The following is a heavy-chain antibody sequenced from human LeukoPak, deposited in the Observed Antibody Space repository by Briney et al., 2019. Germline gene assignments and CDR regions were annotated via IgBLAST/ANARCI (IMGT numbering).Heavy chain of an antibody. J-gene: IGHJ4*02. CDR2: ISGNTGAT. Sequence: GGFLRLSCAASGFTFKNFVMTWVRQAPGQGLDWVSAISGNTGATYYADSVKGRFTISRDNSKNTLYLQMDSLRAEDTAVYYCANYFWSGYNDYWGQGTLVTVSS. D-gene: IGHD3-3*01. V-gene: IGHV3-23*01. CDR1: GFTFKNFV. CDR3: ANYFWSGYNDY.